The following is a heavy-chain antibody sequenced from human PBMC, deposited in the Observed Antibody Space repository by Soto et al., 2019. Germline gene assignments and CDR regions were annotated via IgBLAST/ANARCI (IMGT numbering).Heavy chain of an antibody. D-gene: IGHD6-13*01. Sequence: SETLSLTCNVSGFSISSGFYWGWVRQPPGKGLEWIGAIYRSGTTYFNPSLKSRVTMAIDTSKNQFSLSLASVAAADTAMYYCARGMNPQDYWGQGTLVTVSS. V-gene: IGHV4-38-2*02. CDR1: GFSISSGFY. CDR3: ARGMNPQDY. J-gene: IGHJ4*02. CDR2: IYRSGTT.